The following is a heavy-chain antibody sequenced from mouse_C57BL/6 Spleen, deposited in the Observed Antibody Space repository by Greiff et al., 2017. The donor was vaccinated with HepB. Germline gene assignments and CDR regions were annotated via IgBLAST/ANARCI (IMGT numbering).Heavy chain of an antibody. CDR1: GFTFSSYT. D-gene: IGHD2-3*01. CDR2: ISGGGGNT. CDR3: ASYDGYYAWFAY. V-gene: IGHV5-9*01. J-gene: IGHJ3*01. Sequence: EVHLVESGGGLVKPGGSLKLSCAASGFTFSSYTMSWVRQTPEKRLEWVATISGGGGNTYYPDSVKGRFTISRDNAKNTLYLQMSSLRSEDTALYYCASYDGYYAWFAYWGQGTLVTVSA.